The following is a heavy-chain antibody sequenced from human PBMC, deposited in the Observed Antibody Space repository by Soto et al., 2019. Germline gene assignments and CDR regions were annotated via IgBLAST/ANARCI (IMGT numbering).Heavy chain of an antibody. D-gene: IGHD2-15*01. V-gene: IGHV1-18*04. CDR1: GYTFTSYG. CDR3: ARANCSGGGCYSVYYGMDV. J-gene: IGHJ6*02. Sequence: ASVKVSCKASGYTFTSYGISWMRQAPGQGLEWMGWISAYNGNTNYAQKLQGRVTMTTDTSTSTAYMELRSLRSDDTAVYYCARANCSGGGCYSVYYGMDVWGQGTTVTVSS. CDR2: ISAYNGNT.